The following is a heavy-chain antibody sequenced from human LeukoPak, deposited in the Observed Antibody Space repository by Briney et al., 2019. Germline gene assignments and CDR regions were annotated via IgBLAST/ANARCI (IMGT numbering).Heavy chain of an antibody. CDR2: IYTSGST. D-gene: IGHD3-10*01. CDR1: GGSISSYY. Sequence: SETLSLTCTVSGGSISSYYWSWIRQPAGKGLEWIGRIYTSGSTNYNPSLKSRVTMSVDTSKNQFSLKLSSVTATDTAVYYCARVGDYYGSGSYPFDYWGQGTLVTVSS. V-gene: IGHV4-4*07. CDR3: ARVGDYYGSGSYPFDY. J-gene: IGHJ4*02.